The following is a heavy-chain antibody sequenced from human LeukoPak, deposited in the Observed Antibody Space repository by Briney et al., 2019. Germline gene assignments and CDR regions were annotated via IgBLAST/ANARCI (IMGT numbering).Heavy chain of an antibody. V-gene: IGHV4-39*01. Sequence: SETLSLTRTVSGGSISNSNYYWGWIRQPPGKGLEWIGGAYYSGTTYYNPSLKSRVTISVDTSKSQFSLKLSSVTAADTAVYYCARHSSSAWYYYFDYWGQGTLVAVSS. CDR1: GGSISNSNYY. CDR3: ARHSSSAWYYYFDY. CDR2: AYYSGTT. J-gene: IGHJ4*02. D-gene: IGHD6-19*01.